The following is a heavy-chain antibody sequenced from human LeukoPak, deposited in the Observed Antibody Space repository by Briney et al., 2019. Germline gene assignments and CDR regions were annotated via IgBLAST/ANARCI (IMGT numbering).Heavy chain of an antibody. V-gene: IGHV3-23*01. J-gene: IGHJ5*02. CDR3: AKEDIIKLGFDP. D-gene: IGHD3-10*01. Sequence: GGSLRLSCAASGFTFSTYAMSWVRQAPGKGLEWVSGISGSGSITYNADSVKGRFTISRDNSKNTLYLQTNSLRAEDTAVYYCAKEDIIKLGFDPWGQGTLVTVSS. CDR2: ISGSGSIT. CDR1: GFTFSTYA.